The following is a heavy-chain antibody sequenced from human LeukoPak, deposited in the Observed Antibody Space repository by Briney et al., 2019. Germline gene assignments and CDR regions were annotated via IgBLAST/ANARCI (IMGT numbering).Heavy chain of an antibody. D-gene: IGHD2-2*01. Sequence: GGSLRLSRAASGFTFSSYGMHWVRQAPGKGLEWVAVISYDGSNKYYADSVKGRFTISRDNSKNTLYLQMNSLRAEDTAVYYCAKMGVPAAIYYYGMDVWGKGTTVTVSS. V-gene: IGHV3-30*18. CDR2: ISYDGSNK. J-gene: IGHJ6*04. CDR1: GFTFSSYG. CDR3: AKMGVPAAIYYYGMDV.